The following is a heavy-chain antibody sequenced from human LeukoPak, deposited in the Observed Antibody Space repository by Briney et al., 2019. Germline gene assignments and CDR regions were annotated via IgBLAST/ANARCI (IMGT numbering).Heavy chain of an antibody. V-gene: IGHV3-23*01. D-gene: IGHD3-10*01. J-gene: IGHJ4*02. Sequence: PGGSLRLSCAASGFTFSSYAMSWVRQAPGKGLEWVSAISGSGGSTYYADSVKGRLTISRDNSKNTLYLQMNGLRAEDTAVYYCAKDPTYGSGSYPFDYWGQGTLVTVSS. CDR1: GFTFSSYA. CDR2: ISGSGGST. CDR3: AKDPTYGSGSYPFDY.